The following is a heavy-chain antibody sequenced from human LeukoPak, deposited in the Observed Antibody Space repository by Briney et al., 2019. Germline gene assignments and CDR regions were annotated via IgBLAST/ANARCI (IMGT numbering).Heavy chain of an antibody. V-gene: IGHV2-5*02. CDR1: GFSLSTNESL. CDR3: AHRRTDTSFDA. J-gene: IGHJ5*02. CDR2: IYGDDDK. D-gene: IGHD5-18*01. Sequence: ESGPTLVKPTQTLTLTCTFSGFSLSTNESLVGWVRQPPGRALEWLAFIYGDDDKRYSPSLRSRLTITKDTSKNQVVLTLSNMDPVDTATYYCAHRRTDTSFDAWCPGILVTVSS.